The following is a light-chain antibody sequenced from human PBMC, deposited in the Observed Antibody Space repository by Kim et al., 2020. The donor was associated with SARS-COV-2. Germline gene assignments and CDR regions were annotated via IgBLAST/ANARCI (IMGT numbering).Light chain of an antibody. J-gene: IGKJ5*01. Sequence: EIVLTQSPGTLSLSPGERATLSCRASQSFRGSYLAWFQQKPGQAPRLLIYGVSSRATGTPDRFSGSGSGTDFTLTISRLEPDDFAVYYCQQYDRAPDTFGQETRLEIK. CDR3: QQYDRAPDT. V-gene: IGKV3-20*01. CDR1: QSFRGSY. CDR2: GVS.